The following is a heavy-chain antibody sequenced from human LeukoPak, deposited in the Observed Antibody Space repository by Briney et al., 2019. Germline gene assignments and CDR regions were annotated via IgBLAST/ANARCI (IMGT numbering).Heavy chain of an antibody. J-gene: IGHJ4*02. V-gene: IGHV3-53*01. D-gene: IGHD6-19*01. CDR1: GFTVSSNY. CDR2: IYDGGTT. CDR3: AGRRSSGWYAY. Sequence: GGSLRLSCATSGFTVSSNYMSWVRQAPGKGLEWVSVIYDGGTTYYADSVKGRFLIFRDTSKNTVDLQMNSLRVEDTAVYYCAGRRSSGWYAYWGQGTLVTVSS.